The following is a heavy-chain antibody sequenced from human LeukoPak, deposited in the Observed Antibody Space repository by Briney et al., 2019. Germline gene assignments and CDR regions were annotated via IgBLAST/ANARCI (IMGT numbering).Heavy chain of an antibody. D-gene: IGHD1-14*01. CDR2: IIPILGIA. Sequence: ASVKVSCKASGGTFSSYAISWVRQAPGQGLEWMGRIIPILGIANYAQKFQGRVTITADKSTSTAYMELSSLRSGDTAVYYCARGGPGDYYYYGMDVWGQGTTVTVSS. V-gene: IGHV1-69*04. CDR3: ARGGPGDYYYYGMDV. CDR1: GGTFSSYA. J-gene: IGHJ6*02.